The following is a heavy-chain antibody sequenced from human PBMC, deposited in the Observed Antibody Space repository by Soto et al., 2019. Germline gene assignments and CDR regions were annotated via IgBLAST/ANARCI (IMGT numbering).Heavy chain of an antibody. CDR1: GGSISSYY. CDR3: ARESPVANYYDSSGYLDAFDI. D-gene: IGHD3-22*01. V-gene: IGHV4-59*01. CDR2: IYYSGST. Sequence: SETLSLTCTVSGGSISSYYWSWIRQPPGKGLEWIGYIYYSGSTNYNPSLKSRVTISVDTSKNQFSLKLSSVTAADTAVHYCARESPVANYYDSSGYLDAFDIWGQGTMVTVSS. J-gene: IGHJ3*02.